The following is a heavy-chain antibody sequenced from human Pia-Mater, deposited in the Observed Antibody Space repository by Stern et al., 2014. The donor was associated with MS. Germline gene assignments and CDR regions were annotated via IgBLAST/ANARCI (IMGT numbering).Heavy chain of an antibody. J-gene: IGHJ4*02. CDR1: GFTFSSYA. D-gene: IGHD5-18*01. CDR3: AKAATTSGYSYGNKRGYWYYFDY. V-gene: IGHV3-23*04. CDR2: ISGSGGST. Sequence: EVQLVESGGGLVQPGGSLRLSCAASGFTFSSYAMSWVRQAPGKGLEWVSAISGSGGSTYYADSVKGRFTISRDNSKNTLYLQMNSLRAEDTAVYYCAKAATTSGYSYGNKRGYWYYFDYWGQGTLVTVSS.